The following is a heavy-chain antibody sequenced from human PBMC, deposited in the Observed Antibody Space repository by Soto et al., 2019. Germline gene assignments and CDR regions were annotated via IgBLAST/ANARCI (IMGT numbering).Heavy chain of an antibody. D-gene: IGHD3-3*01. V-gene: IGHV5-51*01. CDR3: ARGGVSTRTFDY. Sequence: EESLTISCKGSGYNFAVYWIAWVRQMPGKGLELMGIIYPSDSDTRYRPSFQGQVTISADKSISSAYLQWSSLRASDTAMYYCARGGVSTRTFDYWGQGTPVTVSS. CDR1: GYNFAVYW. J-gene: IGHJ4*02. CDR2: IYPSDSDT.